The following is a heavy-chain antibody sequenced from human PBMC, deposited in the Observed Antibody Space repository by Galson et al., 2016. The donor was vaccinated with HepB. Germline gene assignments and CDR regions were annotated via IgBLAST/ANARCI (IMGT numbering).Heavy chain of an antibody. V-gene: IGHV3-30*03. CDR1: GFTFSNYW. J-gene: IGHJ6*02. Sequence: SLRLSCAASGFTFSNYWMHWVRQGPGKGLEWVAVISYDGSRKDYADSVKGRFTISRDNSKSTLNLQMNSLRPEDSAVYYCARVMYDLRDYYHYYGMDVWGQGTTVTVSS. D-gene: IGHD3-3*01. CDR2: ISYDGSRK. CDR3: ARVMYDLRDYYHYYGMDV.